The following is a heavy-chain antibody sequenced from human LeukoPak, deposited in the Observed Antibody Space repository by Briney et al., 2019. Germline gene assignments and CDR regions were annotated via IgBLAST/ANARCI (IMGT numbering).Heavy chain of an antibody. Sequence: SETLSLTCTVSNNSIKSGDYYWNWMRQPPGKGLGWIGYIFHRGGTSYNPSLKSRILFSVDTSQNQFSLKLNSVTAADTAVYYCVREILYCSGGSCYRGPFDNWGQGTLVTVSA. D-gene: IGHD2-15*01. CDR2: IFHRGGT. CDR1: NNSIKSGDYY. CDR3: VREILYCSGGSCYRGPFDN. V-gene: IGHV4-30-4*01. J-gene: IGHJ4*02.